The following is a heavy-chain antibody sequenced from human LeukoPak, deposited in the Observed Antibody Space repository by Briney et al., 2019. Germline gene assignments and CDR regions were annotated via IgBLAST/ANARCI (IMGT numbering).Heavy chain of an antibody. V-gene: IGHV3-15*01. D-gene: IGHD6-13*01. CDR3: ILASAGPAY. CDR1: GCTFSDAW. Sequence: PGGSLRLSCAASGCTFSDAWMTWVRQAPGKGLEWVGRIKGKTDGGSPDYAAPVKGRFTISRDHSKDTLYLQMNSLKTEDTAVYYCILASAGPAYWGQGALVTVSS. CDR2: IKGKTDGGSP. J-gene: IGHJ4*02.